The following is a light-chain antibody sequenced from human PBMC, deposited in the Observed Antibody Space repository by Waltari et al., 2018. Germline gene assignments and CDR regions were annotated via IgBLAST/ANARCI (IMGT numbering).Light chain of an antibody. V-gene: IGLV1-44*01. CDR3: ATWDFSLGAPL. CDR2: SND. CDR1: SSNIGSHV. Sequence: QSVLTQPPSVSATPGQRVIISCSGGSSNIGSHVVNWYQQLPGAAPNLPISSNDERPSGVPDRFSGSKSGTAASLAISGLQSDDEGDYYCATWDFSLGAPLFGGGTKVTVL. J-gene: IGLJ2*01.